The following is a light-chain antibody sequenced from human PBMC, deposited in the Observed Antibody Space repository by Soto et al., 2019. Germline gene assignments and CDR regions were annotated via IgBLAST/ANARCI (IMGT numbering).Light chain of an antibody. Sequence: DIVMTQSPATLSVAPGERVTFSCRASQGVSRKLAWYQHKPGQAPRLLIYGASTRATGIPARFSGSGSGTDFTLTISRLESDDFALYYCQQYAEGTTITFGQGTRLEIK. CDR3: QQYAEGTTIT. V-gene: IGKV3-15*01. J-gene: IGKJ5*01. CDR2: GAS. CDR1: QGVSRK.